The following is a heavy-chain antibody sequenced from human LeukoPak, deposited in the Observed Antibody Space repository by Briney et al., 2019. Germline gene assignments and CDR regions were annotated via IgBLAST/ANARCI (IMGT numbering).Heavy chain of an antibody. D-gene: IGHD3-3*01. CDR3: ARTRDFWSGYFDY. Sequence: SQTLSLTCAVSGVSITSDTYCWSWIRPPPGKGLEWIGYILHSGSTYYNPSLKSRVTISIDTSKSQFSLKLSSVTAADTAVYYCARTRDFWSGYFDYWGQGTLVTVSS. CDR1: GVSITSDTYC. J-gene: IGHJ4*02. CDR2: ILHSGST. V-gene: IGHV4-30-2*01.